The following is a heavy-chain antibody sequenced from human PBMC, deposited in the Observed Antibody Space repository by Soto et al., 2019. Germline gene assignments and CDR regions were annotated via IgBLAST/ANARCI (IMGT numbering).Heavy chain of an antibody. J-gene: IGHJ4*02. CDR2: ISAGVIDT. CDR1: GFTYNTYA. CDR3: AKQFSSSTWYPFDH. V-gene: IGHV3-23*01. D-gene: IGHD6-13*01. Sequence: EVQLLESGEALVQPGGSLRLSCAASGFTYNTYAMSWVRQAPGKGLEWVSGISAGVIDTYYADSVKGRFTVSRDDSKNTLYLQMNSLRADDTAVYYCAKQFSSSTWYPFDHWGRGTLVTVSS.